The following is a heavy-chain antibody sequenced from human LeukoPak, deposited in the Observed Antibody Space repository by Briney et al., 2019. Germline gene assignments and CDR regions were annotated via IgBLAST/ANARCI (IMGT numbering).Heavy chain of an antibody. CDR3: ARGIAVADYYFDY. CDR2: INSDGSST. Sequence: GSLRLSCAASGFTFSSYWMHWVRQAPGKGLVWVSRINSDGSSTSYADSVKGRFTISRDNAKNTLYLQMNSLRAEDTAVYYCARGIAVADYYFDYWGQGTLVTVSS. CDR1: GFTFSSYW. D-gene: IGHD6-19*01. V-gene: IGHV3-74*01. J-gene: IGHJ4*02.